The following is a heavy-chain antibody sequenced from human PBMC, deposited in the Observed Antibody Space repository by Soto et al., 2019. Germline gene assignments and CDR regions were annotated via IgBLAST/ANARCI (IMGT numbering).Heavy chain of an antibody. D-gene: IGHD2-8*01. Sequence: EVQLVESGGGLVKPGGSLRLSCAASGFTFSSYSMNWVRQAPGKGLEWVSSISSSSSYIYYADSVKGRFTISRDNAKNSLYLQMNSLRAEDTAVYYCARVSGYCTNGVCYDITYYYYGMDVW. CDR3: ARVSGYCTNGVCYDITYYYYGMDV. V-gene: IGHV3-21*01. J-gene: IGHJ6*01. CDR1: GFTFSSYS. CDR2: ISSSSSYI.